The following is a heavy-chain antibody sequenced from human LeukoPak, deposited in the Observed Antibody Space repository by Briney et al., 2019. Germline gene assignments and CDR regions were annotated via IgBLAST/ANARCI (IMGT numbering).Heavy chain of an antibody. CDR1: GFSFSTYA. V-gene: IGHV3-23*01. CDR2: ISYNSATI. Sequence: GGSLRLSCAASGFSFSTYAMSCVRQAPGKGLEWVSSISYNSATIYYGNSVKGRFTSFRDNSKNRLYLQMNSLGAEDTAVYFCARISGWSGTDDWGQGTLVTVSS. J-gene: IGHJ4*02. CDR3: ARISGWSGTDD. D-gene: IGHD6-19*01.